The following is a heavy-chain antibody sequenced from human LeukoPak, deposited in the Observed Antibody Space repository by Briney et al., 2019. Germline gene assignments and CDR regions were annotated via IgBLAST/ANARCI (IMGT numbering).Heavy chain of an antibody. CDR3: ARDSYYDSRGYYHHDAFDI. D-gene: IGHD3-22*01. J-gene: IGHJ3*02. V-gene: IGHV1-18*01. CDR1: GYTFTSYG. CDR2: ISAYNGNT. Sequence: ASVKVSCKASGYTFTSYGISWVRQAPGQGLEWMGWISAYNGNTNYALKVQGRVTMTTDTSTSTAYMELRSLRSDDTAVYYCARDSYYDSRGYYHHDAFDIWGQGTMVTVAS.